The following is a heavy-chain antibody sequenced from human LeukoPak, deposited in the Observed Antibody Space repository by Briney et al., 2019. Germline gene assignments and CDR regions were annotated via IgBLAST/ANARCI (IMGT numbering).Heavy chain of an antibody. Sequence: GASVKVSCKASGYTFTGYYMHWVRQAPGQRLEWMGWINPNSGGTNYAQKFQGRVTMTRDTSISTAYMKLSRLRSDDTAVYYCARERYCSGGSCYSWYWFDPWGQGTLVTVSS. V-gene: IGHV1-2*02. J-gene: IGHJ5*02. CDR2: INPNSGGT. D-gene: IGHD2-15*01. CDR3: ARERYCSGGSCYSWYWFDP. CDR1: GYTFTGYY.